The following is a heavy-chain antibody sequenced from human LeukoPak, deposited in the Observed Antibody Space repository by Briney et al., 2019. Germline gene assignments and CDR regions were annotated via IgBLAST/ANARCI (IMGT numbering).Heavy chain of an antibody. Sequence: GGSLRLSCAASGFTFSSYSMNWVRQAPGKGLEWVSSISSSSSYIYYADSVKGRFTISRDNAKNSLYLQMNSLRAEDTAVYYCASAGYSSGWYRGDYYYYYMDVWGKGTTVTVSS. J-gene: IGHJ6*03. CDR1: GFTFSSYS. CDR3: ASAGYSSGWYRGDYYYYYMDV. V-gene: IGHV3-21*01. CDR2: ISSSSSYI. D-gene: IGHD6-19*01.